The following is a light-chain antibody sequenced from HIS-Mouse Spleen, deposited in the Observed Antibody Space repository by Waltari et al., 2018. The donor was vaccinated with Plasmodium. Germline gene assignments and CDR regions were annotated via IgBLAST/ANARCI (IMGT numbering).Light chain of an antibody. CDR2: DAS. Sequence: EIVLTQSPATLSLSPGESATFPCRASQSVSSYLAWYQQKPGQAPRLLIYDASNRATGIPARFSGSGSGTDFTLTISSLEPEDFAVYYCQQRSNWPRVLTFGGGTKVEIK. J-gene: IGKJ4*01. CDR1: QSVSSY. V-gene: IGKV3-11*01. CDR3: QQRSNWPRVLT.